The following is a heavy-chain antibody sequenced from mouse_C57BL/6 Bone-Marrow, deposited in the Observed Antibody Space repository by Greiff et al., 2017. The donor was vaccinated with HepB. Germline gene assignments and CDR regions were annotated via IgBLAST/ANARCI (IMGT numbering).Heavy chain of an antibody. J-gene: IGHJ4*01. D-gene: IGHD2-4*01. CDR2: ISYDGSN. V-gene: IGHV3-6*01. CDR1: GYSITSGYY. CDR3: ARHDWDAMDY. Sequence: EVQLQESGPGLVKPSQSLSLTCSVTGYSITSGYYWNWIRQFPGNKLEWMGYISYDGSNNYNPSLKNRISITRDTSKNQFFLKLNSVTTEDTATYYCARHDWDAMDYWGQGTSVTVSS.